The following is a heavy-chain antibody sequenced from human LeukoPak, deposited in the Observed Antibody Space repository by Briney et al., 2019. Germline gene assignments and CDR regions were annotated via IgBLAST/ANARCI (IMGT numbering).Heavy chain of an antibody. D-gene: IGHD2-15*01. CDR2: ISAYNGNT. V-gene: IGHV1-18*01. Sequence: EASVKVSCKASGYTFTSYGISWVRQAPGQGLEWMGWISAYNGNTNYAQKLQGRVTMTTDTSTSTAYMELRSLRPDDTAVYYCARADIVVVVAADYYFDYWGQGTLVTVSS. CDR1: GYTFTSYG. J-gene: IGHJ4*02. CDR3: ARADIVVVVAADYYFDY.